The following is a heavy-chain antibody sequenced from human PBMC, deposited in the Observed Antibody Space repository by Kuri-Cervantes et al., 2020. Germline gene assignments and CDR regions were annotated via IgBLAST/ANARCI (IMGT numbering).Heavy chain of an antibody. Sequence: SETLSLTCTVSGGSVSNYYWSWIRQSPGKGLESIGYIYYSGNTKYNPSLKSRVTISVDTSKNQFSLKLSSVTAADTAVYYCGKSGGSRYVDYFDYWGQGTLVTVSS. CDR3: GKSGGSRYVDYFDY. CDR2: IYYSGNT. D-gene: IGHD2-15*01. J-gene: IGHJ4*02. V-gene: IGHV4-59*08. CDR1: GGSVSNYY.